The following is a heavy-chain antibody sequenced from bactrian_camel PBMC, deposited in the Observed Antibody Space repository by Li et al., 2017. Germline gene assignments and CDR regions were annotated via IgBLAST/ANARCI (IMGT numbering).Heavy chain of an antibody. V-gene: IGHV3S40*01. CDR2: IDAYSGTT. D-gene: IGHD2*01. Sequence: DVQLVESGGGLVQTGESLRLSCAASEFTSSSYDMSWIRQAPGKGLEWVAYIDAYSGTTYYSPSVKGRFTVSRDDAKSTVYLQLNNVRTDDTAMYYCAKSFRAVASYYAMDYWGKGTQVTVS. J-gene: IGHJ7*01. CDR1: EFTSSSYD.